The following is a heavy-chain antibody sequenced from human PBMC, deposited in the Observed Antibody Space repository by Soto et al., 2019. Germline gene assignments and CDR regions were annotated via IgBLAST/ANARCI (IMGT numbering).Heavy chain of an antibody. J-gene: IGHJ6*02. CDR2: IYSGGST. V-gene: IGHV3-66*01. CDR1: GFTVSSNY. CDR3: ARDHSSGYYYYYGMDV. D-gene: IGHD6-19*01. Sequence: EVQLVESGGGLVQPGGSLRLSCAASGFTVSSNYMSWVRQAPGKGLEWVSVIYSGGSTYYADSVKGRFTISRDNSKNTLYLHMNSLRAEDTAVYYCARDHSSGYYYYYGMDVWGQGTTVTVSS.